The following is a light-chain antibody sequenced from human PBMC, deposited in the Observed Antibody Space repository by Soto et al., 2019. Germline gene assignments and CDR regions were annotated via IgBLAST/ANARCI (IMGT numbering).Light chain of an antibody. V-gene: IGKV1-33*01. CDR1: QDISNY. CDR2: DAS. J-gene: IGKJ1*01. CDR3: QQYDNLPRT. Sequence: DIQMTQSPSSLSASVGDRVTITCQASQDISNYLNWYQQKPGKAPKLLIYDASNLETGVPSRFSGSGSGTDFTFTIISLQPEDIATYYWQQYDNLPRTFGQGTNVE.